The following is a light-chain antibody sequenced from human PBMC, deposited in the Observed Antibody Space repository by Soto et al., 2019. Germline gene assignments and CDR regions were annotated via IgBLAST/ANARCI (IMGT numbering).Light chain of an antibody. V-gene: IGLV1-47*01. CDR1: SSNIGSNY. Sequence: QSVLTQPPSTSGTPGQRVTISCSGSSSNIGSNYVYWYQKVPGTAPKLLIYRSNQRPSGVPDRVSGSKSGTSASLAISRLRSANEADYYCATWDDSLSGPVFGGGTKVTVL. J-gene: IGLJ2*01. CDR2: RSN. CDR3: ATWDDSLSGPV.